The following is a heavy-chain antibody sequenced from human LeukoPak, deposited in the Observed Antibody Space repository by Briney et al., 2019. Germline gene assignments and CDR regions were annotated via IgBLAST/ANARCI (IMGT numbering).Heavy chain of an antibody. CDR2: IKSKTDGGTI. CDR3: TTTGGSYPFDY. Sequence: GGSLRLSCAASGLTFSYAWMSWVRQTPGKGLEWVGRIKSKTDGGTIDYAAPVKGRFTISRDDSKNTLYVQMNSLETEDTAVYYCTTTGGSYPFDYWGQGTLVTVSS. J-gene: IGHJ4*02. V-gene: IGHV3-15*01. D-gene: IGHD1-26*01. CDR1: GLTFSYAW.